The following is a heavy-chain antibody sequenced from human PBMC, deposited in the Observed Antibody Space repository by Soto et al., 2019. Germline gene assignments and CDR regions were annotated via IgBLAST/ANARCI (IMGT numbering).Heavy chain of an antibody. CDR3: ACGTVLVVAANKYTDAFDF. CDR1: GGSISSYY. CDR2: IYYSGST. J-gene: IGHJ3*01. Sequence: PSETLSLTCTVSGGSISSYYWSWIRQPPGKGLEWIGYIYYSGSTNYNPSLKSRVTISVDTSKNQFSLNLSSVTAADTAVYSCACGTVLVVAANKYTDAFDFWGQGTTVTVSS. D-gene: IGHD2-15*01. V-gene: IGHV4-59*01.